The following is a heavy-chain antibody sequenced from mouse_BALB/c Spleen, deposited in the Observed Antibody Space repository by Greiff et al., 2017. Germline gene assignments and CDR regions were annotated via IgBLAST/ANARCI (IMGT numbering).Heavy chain of an antibody. Sequence: QVQLQQSGAELAKPGASVKMSCKASGYTFTSYWMHWVKQRPGQGLGWIGYINPSTGYTEYNQKFKDKATLTADKSSSTAYMQLSSLTSEDSAVYYCARDSSGYLYAMDYWGQGTSVTVSS. CDR3: ARDSSGYLYAMDY. D-gene: IGHD3-2*01. CDR2: INPSTGYT. J-gene: IGHJ4*01. CDR1: GYTFTSYW. V-gene: IGHV1-7*01.